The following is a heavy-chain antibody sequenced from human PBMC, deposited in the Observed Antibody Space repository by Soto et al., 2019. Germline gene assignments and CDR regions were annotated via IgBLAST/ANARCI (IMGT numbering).Heavy chain of an antibody. CDR3: ARDQAEKAYGMDV. CDR2: ISYSGNS. V-gene: IGHV4-31*03. Sequence: QVQLQESGPGLVKPSQTLSLTCTVSGGSISSGGYYWSWIRHHPGKGLEWIGYISYSGNSYYNSSLKTRLTISLDTSKNQFSLKLSSVTAADTAVYYCARDQAEKAYGMDVWGQGTTVTVSS. J-gene: IGHJ6*02. CDR1: GGSISSGGYY.